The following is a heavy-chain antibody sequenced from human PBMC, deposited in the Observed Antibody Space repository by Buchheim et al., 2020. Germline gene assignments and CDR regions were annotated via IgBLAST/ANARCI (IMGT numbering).Heavy chain of an antibody. CDR3: ARDRFD. D-gene: IGHD3-3*01. V-gene: IGHV3-30*03. CDR1: GFTFSSYD. Sequence: QEQMVESGGGVVQPGRSLRLSCVTSGFTFSSYDFHWVRQAPGKGLEWVAAISYDGRSEFYADAVKGRFTISRDNSIKTLYLQMSSLRREDTAVYFCARDRFDWGQGTL. J-gene: IGHJ4*02. CDR2: ISYDGRSE.